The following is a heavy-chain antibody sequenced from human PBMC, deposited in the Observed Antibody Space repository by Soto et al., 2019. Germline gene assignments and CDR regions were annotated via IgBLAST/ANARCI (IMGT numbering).Heavy chain of an antibody. CDR2: ISSSSSYR. Sequence: EVQLGESWGGLVKPGGSLRLSCAASGFTFSTYTMNWVRQAPGKGLEWVSSISSSSSYRYYTDSVKGRFTSSRDNAKKSLYQQMNSLRAEDTAVYYCARVVDYYDPYYDYGMDVWGQGTTVTVSS. CDR3: ARVVDYYDPYYDYGMDV. CDR1: GFTFSTYT. J-gene: IGHJ6*02. V-gene: IGHV3-21*01. D-gene: IGHD3-22*01.